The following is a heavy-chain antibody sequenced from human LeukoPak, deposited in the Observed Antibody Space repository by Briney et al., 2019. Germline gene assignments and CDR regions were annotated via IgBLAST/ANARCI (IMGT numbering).Heavy chain of an antibody. D-gene: IGHD3-3*01. V-gene: IGHV4-39*07. CDR3: ARVWDFWSGYYTQPFDY. CDR2: INHSGST. J-gene: IGHJ4*02. Sequence: PSETLSLTCTVSGGPISSSSYYWSWIRQPPGKGLEWIGEINHSGSTNYNPSLKSRVTISVDTSKNQFSLKLSSVTAADTAVYYCARVWDFWSGYYTQPFDYWGQGTLVTVSS. CDR1: GGPISSSSYY.